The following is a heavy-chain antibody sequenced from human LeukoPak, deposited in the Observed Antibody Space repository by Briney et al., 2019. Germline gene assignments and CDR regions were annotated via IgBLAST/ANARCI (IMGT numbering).Heavy chain of an antibody. V-gene: IGHV4-59*12. D-gene: IGHD3-9*01. CDR2: IYYSGST. J-gene: IGHJ4*02. CDR1: GGSISSYY. Sequence: SETLSLTCTVSGGSISSYYWSWIRQPPGKGLEWIGYIYYSGSTNYNPSLKSRVTISVDTSKNQFSLKLSSVTAADTAVYYCATVLRYFDPPPPPPLDFDYWGQGTLVTVSS. CDR3: ATVLRYFDPPPPPPLDFDY.